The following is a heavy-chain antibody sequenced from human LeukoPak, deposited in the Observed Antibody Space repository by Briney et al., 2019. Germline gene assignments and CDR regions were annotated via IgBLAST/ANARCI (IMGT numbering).Heavy chain of an antibody. CDR1: GFTFSSYA. Sequence: PGGSLRLSCAASGFTFSSYAMSWVRQAPGKGLEWASAISGSGGSTYYADSVKGRFTISRDNSKNTLYLQMNSLRAEDTAVYYCAKDRTSGIVVVSPGTLWGQGTLVTVSS. CDR2: ISGSGGST. CDR3: AKDRTSGIVVVSPGTL. J-gene: IGHJ4*02. V-gene: IGHV3-23*01. D-gene: IGHD2-21*01.